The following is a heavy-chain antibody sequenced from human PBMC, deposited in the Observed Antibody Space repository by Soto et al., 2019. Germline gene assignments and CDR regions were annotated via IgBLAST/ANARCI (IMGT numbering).Heavy chain of an antibody. Sequence: GASVKVSCKASGYTFTSDYMHWVRQAPGQGLEWMGIINTRGGSTTYAQKFQGRMIMTADTSTSTVFMELSSLRSEDTAVYYCARDRRIAAIPFGINVWGQGTTVTVSS. CDR2: INTRGGST. D-gene: IGHD6-6*01. V-gene: IGHV1-46*01. CDR3: ARDRRIAAIPFGINV. CDR1: GYTFTSDY. J-gene: IGHJ6*02.